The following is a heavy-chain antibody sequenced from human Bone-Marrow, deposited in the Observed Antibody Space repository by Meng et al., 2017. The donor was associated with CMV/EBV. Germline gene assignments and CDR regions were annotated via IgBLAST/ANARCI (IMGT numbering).Heavy chain of an antibody. Sequence: SETLSLTCTVSGGSVSSGTYYWSWIRQPPGKGLEWIGYLYYSGSTNYNPSLKSRVTISVDTSKNQFSLKLSSVTAADTAVYYCARVKGDFGDYLPVDYWRQGTLVTVSS. CDR2: LYYSGST. D-gene: IGHD4-17*01. J-gene: IGHJ4*02. CDR3: ARVKGDFGDYLPVDY. CDR1: GGSVSSGTYY. V-gene: IGHV4-61*01.